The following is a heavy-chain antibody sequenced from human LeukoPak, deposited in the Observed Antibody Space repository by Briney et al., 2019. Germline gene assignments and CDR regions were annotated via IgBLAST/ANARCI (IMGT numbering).Heavy chain of an antibody. J-gene: IGHJ4*02. V-gene: IGHV3-74*01. CDR2: INSDGSFT. D-gene: IGHD2-2*01. Sequence: PGGSLRLSCAASGFTFSSYWMHWVRQVPGKGLEWVSRINSDGSFTDYADSVKGRFTIARDNAKNTLYLQMNSLRVEDTAVYYCARARYCSATSCYPVPLTCWGQGTLITVSS. CDR3: ARARYCSATSCYPVPLTC. CDR1: GFTFSSYW.